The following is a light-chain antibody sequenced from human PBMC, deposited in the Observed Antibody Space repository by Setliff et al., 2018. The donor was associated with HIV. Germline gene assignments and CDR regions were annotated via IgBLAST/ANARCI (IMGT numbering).Light chain of an antibody. CDR1: SFNIGAGFD. CDR3: QSYDSSLSGSV. J-gene: IGLJ2*01. V-gene: IGLV1-40*01. CDR2: GDN. Sequence: QSALAQPPSVSGAPGQRVTISCTGNSFNIGAGFDVHWYQLSPGSAPKLLVYGDNNRPSGVPDRFSGSKSGTSASLAITGLQAEDEADYYCQSYDSSLSGSVFGGGTKVTVL.